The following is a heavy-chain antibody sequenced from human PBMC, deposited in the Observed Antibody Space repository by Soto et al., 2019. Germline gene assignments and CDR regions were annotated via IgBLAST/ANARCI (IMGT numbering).Heavy chain of an antibody. D-gene: IGHD6-6*01. CDR3: VPVDHLVR. J-gene: IGHJ4*02. Sequence: QMQLVQSGAEARKPGASVKVSCKTSGYTFTGYYLNWVRQAPGRGLEWVGWINPKTGDTNNAQKFQGRVTMTTDTSISTGYMELSGLKPYDTAVYYCVPVDHLVRWGQGTRVTVSS. V-gene: IGHV1-2*02. CDR1: GYTFTGYY. CDR2: INPKTGDT.